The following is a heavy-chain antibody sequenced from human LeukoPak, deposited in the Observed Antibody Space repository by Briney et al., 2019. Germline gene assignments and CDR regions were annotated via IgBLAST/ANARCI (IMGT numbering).Heavy chain of an antibody. V-gene: IGHV1-69*02. D-gene: IGHD3-3*01. J-gene: IGHJ3*02. CDR2: IIPILGIA. CDR1: GGTFSSYT. Sequence: SVKVSCKASGGTFSSYTISWVRQAPGQGLEWMGRIIPILGIANYAQKFQGRVTITADNSTSTAYMELSSLRSEDTAVYYCARAIFGVVIKDENAFDIWGQGTMVTVSS. CDR3: ARAIFGVVIKDENAFDI.